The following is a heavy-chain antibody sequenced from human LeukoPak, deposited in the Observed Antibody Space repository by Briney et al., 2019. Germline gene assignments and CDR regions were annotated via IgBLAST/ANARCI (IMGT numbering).Heavy chain of an antibody. D-gene: IGHD2-2*02. CDR1: GGSISSYY. CDR2: IYYSGST. Sequence: NPSETLSLTCTVSGGSISSYYWSWIRQPPGKGLEWIGYIYYSGSTNYSPSLKSRVTISVDTSKNQFSLKLSSVTAADTAVYYCARDAPAGLGYCSSTSCYSYFGYWGQGTLVTVSS. V-gene: IGHV4-59*01. J-gene: IGHJ4*02. CDR3: ARDAPAGLGYCSSTSCYSYFGY.